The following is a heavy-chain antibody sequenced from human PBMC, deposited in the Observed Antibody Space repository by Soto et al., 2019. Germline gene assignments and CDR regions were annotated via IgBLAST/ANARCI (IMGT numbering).Heavy chain of an antibody. D-gene: IGHD2-2*01. Sequence: TSETLSLTCTVSGGSISSSSYYWGWIRQPPGKGLERIGSIYYSGSTYYNPSLKSRVTISVDTSKNQFSLKLSSVTAADTAVYYCASSADCSSTSCYYGLGWFDPWGQGTLVTVSS. CDR3: ASSADCSSTSCYYGLGWFDP. CDR2: IYYSGST. V-gene: IGHV4-39*01. J-gene: IGHJ5*02. CDR1: GGSISSSSYY.